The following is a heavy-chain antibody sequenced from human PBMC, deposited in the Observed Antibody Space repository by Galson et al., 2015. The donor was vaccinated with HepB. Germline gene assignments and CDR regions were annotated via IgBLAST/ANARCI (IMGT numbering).Heavy chain of an antibody. Sequence: SLRLSCAASGFTVSSYYMNWVRQAPGKGLEWVSVIYSSGSTFYADSVKGSFIISSNNSKNTQYLQMNSLSAEDTAVYYCSRDTDCWGGYGYWGQGTLVTVSS. J-gene: IGHJ4*02. CDR2: IYSSGST. CDR1: GFTVSSYY. CDR3: SRDTDCWGGYGY. V-gene: IGHV3-66*01. D-gene: IGHD3-3*01.